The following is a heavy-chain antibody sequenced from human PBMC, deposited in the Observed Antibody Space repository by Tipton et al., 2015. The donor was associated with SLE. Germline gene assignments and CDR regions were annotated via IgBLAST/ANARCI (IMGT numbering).Heavy chain of an antibody. CDR1: GFTFSSYG. J-gene: IGHJ3*02. CDR3: ARGGTIFGVVNDAFDI. D-gene: IGHD3-3*01. Sequence: SLRLSCAASGFTFSSYGMHWVRQAPGKGLEWVAVISYDGSNKYYADSVKGRFTISRDNSKNTLYLQMNSLRAEDTAVYYCARGGTIFGVVNDAFDIWGQGTMVTVSS. CDR2: ISYDGSNK. V-gene: IGHV3-30*19.